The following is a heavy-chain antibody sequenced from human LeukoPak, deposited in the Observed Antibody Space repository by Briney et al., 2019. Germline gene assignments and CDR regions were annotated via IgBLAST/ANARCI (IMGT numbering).Heavy chain of an antibody. Sequence: GGSLRLSCAASGFTFSDYYMSWIRQAPGKGLEWVSYISSSGSTIYYADSVKGRFTISRDNAKNSLYLQMNSLRAEDTAVYYCARARYDYVWGSYRNNWFDPWGQGTLVTVSS. D-gene: IGHD3-16*02. CDR2: ISSSGSTI. J-gene: IGHJ5*02. V-gene: IGHV3-11*04. CDR3: ARARYDYVWGSYRNNWFDP. CDR1: GFTFSDYY.